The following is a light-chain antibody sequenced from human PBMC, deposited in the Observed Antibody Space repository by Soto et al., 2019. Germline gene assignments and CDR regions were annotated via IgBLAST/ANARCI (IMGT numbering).Light chain of an antibody. V-gene: IGKV4-1*01. J-gene: IGKJ4*01. CDR1: QSVLYSSNNKNY. CDR3: QQYYTTPSPT. CDR2: WAS. Sequence: DIVMTQSPDSLAVSLGERATINCKSSQSVLYSSNNKNYLAWYQQKPGQPPKLLIYWASTRESGVPDRFSGSGSETDFTLTISSLQAADVAVYHCQQYYTTPSPTLGGGTKVEIK.